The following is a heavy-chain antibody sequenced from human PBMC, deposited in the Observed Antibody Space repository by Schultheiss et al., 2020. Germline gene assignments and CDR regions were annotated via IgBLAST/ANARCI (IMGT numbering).Heavy chain of an antibody. CDR2: IWYDGSNK. CDR1: GFTVSSNY. D-gene: IGHD6-6*01. CDR3: AKDRIAARRGAGPESYYYYYYMDV. V-gene: IGHV3-30*02. Sequence: GGSLRLSCAASGFTVSSNYMSWVRQAPGKGLEWVAVIWYDGSNKYYVDSVKGRFTISRDNSKNTLYLQMNSLRAEDTAVYYCAKDRIAARRGAGPESYYYYYYMDVWGKGTTVTVAS. J-gene: IGHJ6*03.